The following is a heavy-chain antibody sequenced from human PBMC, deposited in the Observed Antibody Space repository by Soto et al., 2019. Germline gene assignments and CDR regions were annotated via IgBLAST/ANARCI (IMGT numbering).Heavy chain of an antibody. D-gene: IGHD1-26*01. CDR2: ISANNGNT. CDR3: ARDRGSYALNY. J-gene: IGHJ4*02. Sequence: QVQLVQSGAEVKKPGASVKVSCKASGYTFPNYGISWVRQAPGQGLEWMGWISANNGNTNYEQKLQGRVTMTTATSTSTAYMELRSLRSDATAVYFCARDRGSYALNYWGPGNLGTVSS. CDR1: GYTFPNYG. V-gene: IGHV1-18*01.